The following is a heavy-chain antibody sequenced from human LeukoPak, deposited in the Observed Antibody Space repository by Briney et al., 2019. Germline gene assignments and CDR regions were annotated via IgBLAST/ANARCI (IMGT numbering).Heavy chain of an antibody. J-gene: IGHJ4*02. Sequence: GGSLRLSCAASGFTFSSYWMHWVRQDPGKGLVWVSRINSDGSITTYADSVKGRFTISRDNSKNTLYLQMNSLRAEDTAVYYCAKVGGDSSWYSVYWGQGTLVTVSS. CDR1: GFTFSSYW. CDR3: AKVGGDSSWYSVY. V-gene: IGHV3-74*01. CDR2: INSDGSIT. D-gene: IGHD6-13*01.